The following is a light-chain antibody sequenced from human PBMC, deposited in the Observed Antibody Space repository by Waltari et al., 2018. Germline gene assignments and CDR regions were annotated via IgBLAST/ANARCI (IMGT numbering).Light chain of an antibody. CDR3: QSYDTSLSVV. CDR2: GTS. V-gene: IGLV1-40*01. Sequence: QSVLTQPPSVSGAPGQRVSISCTGSGSNLGAGYVVHWYQQHPGKAPKLLIYGTSTRPPGVPDRFFGSQSGTSASLAITALQAEDEAEYYCQSYDTSLSVVFGGGTKLTVL. CDR1: GSNLGAGYV. J-gene: IGLJ2*01.